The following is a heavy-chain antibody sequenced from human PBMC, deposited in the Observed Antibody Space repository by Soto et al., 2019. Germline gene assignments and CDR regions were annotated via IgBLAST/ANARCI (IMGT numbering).Heavy chain of an antibody. D-gene: IGHD6-13*01. J-gene: IGHJ5*02. CDR2: IYHSGST. CDR1: GGSISSSNYY. Sequence: SETLSLTCTVSGGSISSSNYYWGWIRQPPGKGLEWIGYIYHSGSTYYNPSLKSRVTISVDTSKNQFSLKLSSVTVADTAVYYCARDPSGIAAEGWFYPWGQGTLVTVSS. V-gene: IGHV4-39*07. CDR3: ARDPSGIAAEGWFYP.